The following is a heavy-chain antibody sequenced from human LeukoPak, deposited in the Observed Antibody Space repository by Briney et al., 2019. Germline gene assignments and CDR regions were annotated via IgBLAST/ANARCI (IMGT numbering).Heavy chain of an antibody. CDR1: GFTFDDYA. D-gene: IGHD6-19*01. V-gene: IGHV3-9*01. Sequence: SGGSLRLSCAASGFTFDDYAMHWVRQAPEKGLEWVSGISWNSGSIYYADSVKGRFTISRDNAKNSVYLQMNSLRAEDTALYYCAKALGIAVAGTDLDYWGQGTLVTVSS. CDR3: AKALGIAVAGTDLDY. CDR2: ISWNSGSI. J-gene: IGHJ4*02.